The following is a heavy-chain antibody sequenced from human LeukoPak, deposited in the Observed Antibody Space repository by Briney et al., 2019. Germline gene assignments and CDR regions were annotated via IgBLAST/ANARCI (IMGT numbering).Heavy chain of an antibody. J-gene: IGHJ4*02. CDR1: GGTFSTSA. CDR3: ATARGDILTDLQF. D-gene: IGHD3-9*01. CDR2: IIPVLNIT. V-gene: IGHV1-69*04. Sequence: GSSVQVSCKTSGGTFSTSAITWVRQAPGQGLEWMGRIIPVLNITTYAQRFQGRVTITADTSTSTVYMELSSLRSDDTAVYYCATARGDILTDLQFWGPGTTVTVSS.